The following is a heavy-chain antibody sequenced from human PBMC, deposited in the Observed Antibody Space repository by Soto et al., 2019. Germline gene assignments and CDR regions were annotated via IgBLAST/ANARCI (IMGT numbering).Heavy chain of an antibody. CDR2: ISSSSSTI. CDR3: ARGESSSRPQNWFDP. D-gene: IGHD6-13*01. CDR1: GFTFSSYS. V-gene: IGHV3-48*01. J-gene: IGHJ5*02. Sequence: GGSLRLSCAASGFTFSSYSMNWVRQAPGKGLEWVSYISSSSSTIYYADSVKGRFIISRDNAKNSLYLQMNSLRAEDTAVYYCARGESSSRPQNWFDPWGQGTLVTVSS.